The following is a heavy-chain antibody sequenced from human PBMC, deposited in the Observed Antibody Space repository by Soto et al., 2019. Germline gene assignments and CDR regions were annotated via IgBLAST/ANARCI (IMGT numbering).Heavy chain of an antibody. V-gene: IGHV1-18*01. CDR1: GYTFTSYG. D-gene: IGHD4-17*01. J-gene: IGHJ3*02. Sequence: ASVKVSCKASGYTFTSYGISWVRQAPGQGLEWMGWISAYNGNTNYAQKLQGWVTMTRDTSISTAYMELSRLRSDDTAVYYCARVSTEGAFDIWGQGTMVTVSS. CDR2: ISAYNGNT. CDR3: ARVSTEGAFDI.